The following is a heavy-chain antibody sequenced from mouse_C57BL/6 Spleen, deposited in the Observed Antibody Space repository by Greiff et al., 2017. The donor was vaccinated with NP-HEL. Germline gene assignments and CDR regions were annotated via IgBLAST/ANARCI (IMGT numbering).Heavy chain of an antibody. Sequence: EVKLQQSGPELVKPGASVKIPCKASGYTFTDYNMDWVKQSHGKSLEWIGDINPNNGGTIYNQKFKGTATLTVDKSSSTAYLELRRLTSEDTAVYYCARGNYKGYFGVWGTGTTVTVSS. V-gene: IGHV1-18*01. D-gene: IGHD2-12*01. CDR3: ARGNYKGYFGV. CDR1: GYTFTDYN. J-gene: IGHJ1*03. CDR2: INPNNGGT.